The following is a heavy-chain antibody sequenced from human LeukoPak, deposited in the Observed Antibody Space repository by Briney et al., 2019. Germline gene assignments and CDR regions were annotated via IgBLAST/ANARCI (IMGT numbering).Heavy chain of an antibody. CDR2: INDSGRT. D-gene: IGHD1-7*01. Sequence: PSETLSLTCAVYGGSFSNYYWSWIRQTPGKGMEWIGEINDSGRTNYNTSLMSRVTVSVDTSKHHFSLRLTSVTATDTAVYYCARRWNYGRNYYIDVWGKGAAVSVSS. V-gene: IGHV4-34*01. J-gene: IGHJ6*03. CDR3: ARRWNYGRNYYIDV. CDR1: GGSFSNYY.